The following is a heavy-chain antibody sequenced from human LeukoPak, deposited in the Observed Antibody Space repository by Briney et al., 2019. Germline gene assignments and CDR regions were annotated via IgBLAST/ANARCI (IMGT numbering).Heavy chain of an antibody. CDR2: INSDGSST. Sequence: GGSLRLSCAASGFTFSSYWMHWVRQAPGKGLVWVSRINSDGSSTSYADFVKGRFTISRDNAKNTLYLQMNSLRAEDTAVYYCARAGERWLQLRAYLDYWGQGTLVTVSS. CDR1: GFTFSSYW. D-gene: IGHD5-24*01. J-gene: IGHJ4*02. CDR3: ARAGERWLQLRAYLDY. V-gene: IGHV3-74*01.